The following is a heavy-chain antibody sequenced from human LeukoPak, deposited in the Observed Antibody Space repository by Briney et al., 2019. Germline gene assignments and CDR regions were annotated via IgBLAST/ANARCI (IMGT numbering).Heavy chain of an antibody. CDR1: GGTFSSYA. V-gene: IGHV1-69*05. Sequence: GASVKVSCKASGGTFSSYALSWVRQAPGQGLEWMGGIIPIFGTTNYAQTLQGRVTITTDESTSTAYMELSSLTSEDTAVYYCARGVVSDNWFDPWGQGTLVTVSS. J-gene: IGHJ5*02. CDR3: ARGVVSDNWFDP. D-gene: IGHD3-3*01. CDR2: IIPIFGTT.